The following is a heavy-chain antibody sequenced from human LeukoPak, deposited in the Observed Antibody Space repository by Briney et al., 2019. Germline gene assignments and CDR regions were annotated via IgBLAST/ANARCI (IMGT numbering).Heavy chain of an antibody. Sequence: GGSLRLSCAASGFTFTSYAMNWVRQAPGKGLEWVSSISRSGDSTYYADSVKGRFTISRDNSKNTLYLQMNSLRAEDTAVYYCARDHGIDYYDSSGYYGGYFDYWGQGTLVTVSS. CDR2: ISRSGDST. V-gene: IGHV3-23*01. CDR1: GFTFTSYA. J-gene: IGHJ4*02. CDR3: ARDHGIDYYDSSGYYGGYFDY. D-gene: IGHD3-22*01.